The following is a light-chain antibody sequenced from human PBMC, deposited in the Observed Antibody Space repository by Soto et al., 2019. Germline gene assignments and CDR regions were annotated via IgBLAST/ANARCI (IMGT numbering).Light chain of an antibody. CDR1: SSDVGGYNY. V-gene: IGLV2-11*01. CDR2: DVS. J-gene: IGLJ1*01. CDR3: CSYAGRYTYV. Sequence: QSVLTQPRSVSGSPGQSVTISRTGASSDVGGYNYVSWYRQHPGKAPKLMIYDVSKRPSGVPDRFSGSKSGNTASLTISGLQTEDEADYYCCSYAGRYTYVFGTGTKVTVL.